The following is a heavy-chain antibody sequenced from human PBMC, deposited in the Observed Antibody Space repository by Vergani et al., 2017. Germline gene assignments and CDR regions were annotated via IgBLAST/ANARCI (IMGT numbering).Heavy chain of an antibody. D-gene: IGHD2-15*01. V-gene: IGHV3-23*01. Sequence: EVQLLESGGGLVQPGGSLRLSCAASGFTFSSYAMSWVRQAPGKGLEWVSAISGSGGSIYYADSVKGRFTISRDNAKNSLYLQMNSLRAEDTAVYYCARGGLGYCSGGSCYSDDYWGQGTLVTVSS. CDR3: ARGGLGYCSGGSCYSDDY. CDR1: GFTFSSYA. J-gene: IGHJ4*02. CDR2: ISGSGGSI.